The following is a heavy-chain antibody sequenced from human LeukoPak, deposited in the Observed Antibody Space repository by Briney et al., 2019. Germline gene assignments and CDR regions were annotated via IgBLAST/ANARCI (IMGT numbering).Heavy chain of an antibody. V-gene: IGHV3-30*03. CDR2: ISYDGSNK. CDR3: ARGADILTGYYLYYFDY. Sequence: GGSLRLSCAASGFTFSSYGMHWVRQAPGKGLEWVAVISYDGSNKYYADSVKGRFTISRDNSKNTLYLQMNSLRAEDTAVYYCARGADILTGYYLYYFDYWGQGTLVTVSS. CDR1: GFTFSSYG. J-gene: IGHJ4*02. D-gene: IGHD3-9*01.